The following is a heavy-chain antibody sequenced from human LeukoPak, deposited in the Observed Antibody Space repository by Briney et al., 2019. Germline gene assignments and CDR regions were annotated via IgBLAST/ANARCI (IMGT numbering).Heavy chain of an antibody. J-gene: IGHJ3*02. Sequence: SETLSLTCTVSGFSISHGYYWGWVRQPPGKGLEWIGNIFYSGSTYYSPSLKSRVTISLDTSRNQFSLKLNSVTAADTAVYYCAKSNGYGLVDIWGQGTMVTVSS. V-gene: IGHV4-38-2*02. D-gene: IGHD3-10*01. CDR3: AKSNGYGLVDI. CDR2: IFYSGST. CDR1: GFSISHGYY.